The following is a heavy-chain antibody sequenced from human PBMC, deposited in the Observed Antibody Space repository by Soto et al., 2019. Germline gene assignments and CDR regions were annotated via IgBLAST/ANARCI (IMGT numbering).Heavy chain of an antibody. CDR2: IYATGTT. J-gene: IGHJ5*02. Sequence: SETLSLTCTVSGVSISGFYWSWIRKSAGKGLEWIGRIYATGTTDYNPSLKSRVMMSVDTSKKQFSLKLRSVTAADTAVYYCVRDGTKTLRDWFDPWGQGISVTVSS. V-gene: IGHV4-4*07. CDR3: VRDGTKTLRDWFDP. CDR1: GVSISGFY. D-gene: IGHD1-1*01.